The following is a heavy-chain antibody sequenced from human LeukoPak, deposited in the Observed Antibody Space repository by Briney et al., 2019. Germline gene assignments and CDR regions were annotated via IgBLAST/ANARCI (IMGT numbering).Heavy chain of an antibody. Sequence: SETLSLTCTVSGGSIGSGTYYWTWLRQPAEKGLEWIGRFYTGGSTNYNPSLRSRVSISLDMSKNQFSLKMSSVTAADTAVYYLRVPTTVDNYYMDAWGKGTTVTVSS. D-gene: IGHD4-11*01. CDR1: GGSIGSGTYY. CDR2: FYTGGST. J-gene: IGHJ6*03. CDR3: RVPTTVDNYYMDA. V-gene: IGHV4-61*02.